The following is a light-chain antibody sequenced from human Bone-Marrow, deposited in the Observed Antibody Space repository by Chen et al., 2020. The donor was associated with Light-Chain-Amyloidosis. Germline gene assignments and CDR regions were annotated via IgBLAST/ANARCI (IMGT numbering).Light chain of an antibody. Sequence: DIVMTQSPDTLAVSLGERATINCKASQSVLYSSNNKNFLAWYQQKAGQPPKLLIYWASTRESGIPDRFSGSGSGTDFTLTISSLQAEDVAVYYCQQYFGSLFSFGQVTRLEIK. V-gene: IGKV4-1*01. CDR3: QQYFGSLFS. CDR2: WAS. CDR1: QSVLYSSNNKNF. J-gene: IGKJ5*01.